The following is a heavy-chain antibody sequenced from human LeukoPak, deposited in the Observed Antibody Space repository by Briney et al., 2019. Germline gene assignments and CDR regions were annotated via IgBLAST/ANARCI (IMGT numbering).Heavy chain of an antibody. CDR1: GFTFSSYD. CDR3: ARVKQQLVRGYYYYYMDV. J-gene: IGHJ6*03. CDR2: IGTAGDT. D-gene: IGHD6-13*01. V-gene: IGHV3-13*01. Sequence: GGSLRLSCAASGFTFSSYDMHWVRQATGKGLEWVSAIGTAGDTYYPGSVKGRFTISRENAKNSLYLQMNSLRAGDTAVYYCARVKQQLVRGYYYYYMDVWGEGTTVTVSS.